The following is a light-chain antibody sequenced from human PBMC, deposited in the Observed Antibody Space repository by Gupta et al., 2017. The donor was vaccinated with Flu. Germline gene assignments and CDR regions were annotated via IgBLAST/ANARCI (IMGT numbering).Light chain of an antibody. CDR1: QSVYKNY. CDR2: GASSRA. V-gene: IGKV3-20*01. Sequence: LSLSPGERDTRFCRASQSVYKNYVAWYQKKPGHAPRLLISGASSRASRATGIPDRFSGSGYVTDFTLTSSRREHEDFAVYCWQHDGTVATFGQGTKVEIK. J-gene: IGKJ1*01. CDR3: QHDGTVAT.